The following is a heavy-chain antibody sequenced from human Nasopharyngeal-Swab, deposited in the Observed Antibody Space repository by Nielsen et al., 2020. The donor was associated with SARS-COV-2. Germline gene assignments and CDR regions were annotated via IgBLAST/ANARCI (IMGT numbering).Heavy chain of an antibody. CDR1: GGSISSYY. J-gene: IGHJ3*02. CDR3: ASSLGTGYSSGWYWDAHAFDI. V-gene: IGHV4-59*01. D-gene: IGHD6-19*01. Sequence: SETLSLTCTLSGGSISSYYWSWIRQPPGKGLEWIGYIYYSGSTNYNPSLKSRVTISVDTSKNQFSLKLSSVTAADTAVYYCASSLGTGYSSGWYWDAHAFDIWGQGTMVTVSS. CDR2: IYYSGST.